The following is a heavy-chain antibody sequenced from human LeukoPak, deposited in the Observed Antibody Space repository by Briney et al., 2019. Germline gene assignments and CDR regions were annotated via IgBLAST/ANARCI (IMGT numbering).Heavy chain of an antibody. J-gene: IGHJ1*01. CDR1: AFTFSSYG. Sequence: GRSLRDSCAASAFTFSSYGMHWVRQAPGKGLEWVAVISYDGSNKYYADSVKGRFTISRDNSKNTLYLQMNSLGADDTAVYYCAKGNWGYFVIWGQGTLVTVSS. CDR2: ISYDGSNK. CDR3: AKGNWGYFVI. D-gene: IGHD7-27*01. V-gene: IGHV3-30*18.